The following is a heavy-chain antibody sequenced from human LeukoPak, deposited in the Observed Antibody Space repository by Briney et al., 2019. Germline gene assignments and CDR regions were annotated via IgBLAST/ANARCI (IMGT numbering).Heavy chain of an antibody. V-gene: IGHV1-2*02. Sequence: GASVKVSCKASGYTFTGYYMHWVRQAPGQGLEWMGWINPNSGGTNYAQKFQGRVTMTRDTSISTAYMELRSLRLDDTAVYYCARPAGRDYYDSSGYVLYWGQGTRVTVSS. J-gene: IGHJ4*02. CDR2: INPNSGGT. CDR1: GYTFTGYY. D-gene: IGHD3-22*01. CDR3: ARPAGRDYYDSSGYVLY.